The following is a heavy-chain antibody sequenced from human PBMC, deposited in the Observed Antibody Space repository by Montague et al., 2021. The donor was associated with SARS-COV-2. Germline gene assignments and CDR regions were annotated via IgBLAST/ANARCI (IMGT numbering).Heavy chain of an antibody. V-gene: IGHV4-31*03. D-gene: IGHD3-3*01. CDR3: ARVVTIFGVGDTFDY. J-gene: IGHJ4*02. Sequence: TLSLTCTVSGGSISSGGYYWSWIRQHPGKGLEWIGYIYYSGSTYCNPSLKSRVTISVDTSKSQFSLKLSSVTAADTAVYYCARVVTIFGVGDTFDYWGQGTLVTVSS. CDR2: IYYSGST. CDR1: GGSISSGGYY.